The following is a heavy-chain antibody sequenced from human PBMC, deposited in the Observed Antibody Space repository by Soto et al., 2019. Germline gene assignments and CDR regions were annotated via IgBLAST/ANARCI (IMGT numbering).Heavy chain of an antibody. D-gene: IGHD2-2*02. V-gene: IGHV4-61*01. Sequence: SETLSLTCTVSGGSVSSDTHYWSWSRQPPGKRLEWIGLIYSSGSTNYNPSLKSRVTMSVDTSKNQFSLKLRSVIVADTAVYHCARFVRSCSGTTCYTRADVWGQGTTVTSP. CDR3: ARFVRSCSGTTCYTRADV. J-gene: IGHJ6*02. CDR1: GGSVSSDTHY. CDR2: IYSSGST.